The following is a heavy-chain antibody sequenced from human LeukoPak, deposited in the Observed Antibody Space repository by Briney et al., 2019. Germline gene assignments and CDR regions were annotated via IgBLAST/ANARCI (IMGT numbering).Heavy chain of an antibody. CDR3: AKSAYSSNYNWFDP. Sequence: GGSLRLSCAASGFTFSNYGMSWVRQAPGKGLEWVANIKQDGSEKYYVDSVKGRFTISRDNSKNTLYLQMNSLRAEDTAVYYCAKSAYSSNYNWFDPWGQGTLVTVSS. V-gene: IGHV3-7*03. CDR1: GFTFSNYG. D-gene: IGHD6-13*01. CDR2: IKQDGSEK. J-gene: IGHJ5*02.